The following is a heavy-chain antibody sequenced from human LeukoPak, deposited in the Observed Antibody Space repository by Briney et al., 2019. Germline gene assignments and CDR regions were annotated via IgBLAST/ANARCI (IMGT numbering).Heavy chain of an antibody. CDR3: ATAAQESGPNYYDSSGPDY. J-gene: IGHJ4*02. V-gene: IGHV1-18*01. D-gene: IGHD3-22*01. Sequence: GASVKVSCKASGYTFTSYGISWVRQAPGQGLEWMGWISAYNGNTNYAQKLQGRVTMTTDTSTSTAYMELRSLRSEDTAVYYCATAAQESGPNYYDSSGPDYWGQGTLVTVSS. CDR1: GYTFTSYG. CDR2: ISAYNGNT.